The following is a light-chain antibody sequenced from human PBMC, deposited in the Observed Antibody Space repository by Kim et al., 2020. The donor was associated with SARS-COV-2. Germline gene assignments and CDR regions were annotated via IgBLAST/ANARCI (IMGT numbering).Light chain of an antibody. CDR2: GAS. CDR1: QNVNSN. CDR3: QQYNNWPLT. J-gene: IGKJ1*01. Sequence: EIVMTQSPVTLSVFPGERATLSCRASQNVNSNLAWYQQKPGQAPRLLIYGASTRATDIPARFSGSGSGTEFTLTISSLQSEDFALYYCQQYNNWPLTFGQGTKVDIK. V-gene: IGKV3-15*01.